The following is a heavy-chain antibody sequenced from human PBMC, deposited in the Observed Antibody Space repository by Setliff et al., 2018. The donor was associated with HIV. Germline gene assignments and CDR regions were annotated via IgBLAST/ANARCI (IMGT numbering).Heavy chain of an antibody. Sequence: SETLSLTCTVSGGSISSSSSYWGWIRQSPGKGLEWIGSIYYSGSTYYNPSLKSRVTISVDTSKDQFSLTLSSVTAADTAVYYCTSETNWNGSDFWGRGTLVTVSS. D-gene: IGHD1-20*01. J-gene: IGHJ2*01. V-gene: IGHV4-39*01. CDR1: GGSISSSSSY. CDR2: IYYSGST. CDR3: TSETNWNGSDF.